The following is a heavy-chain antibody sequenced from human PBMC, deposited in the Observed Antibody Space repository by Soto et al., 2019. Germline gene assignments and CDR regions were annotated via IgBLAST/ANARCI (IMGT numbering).Heavy chain of an antibody. Sequence: QPGGSLRLSCAASGFRFSSYWIHGVRQAPGKGLEWVANIKQDGGEKYYVDSVKGRFTISRDNAKNSLYLQMNSLRAEDTAVYYCGRDLRDWDSGSYSYDYWGQGTLVTVS. CDR3: GRDLRDWDSGSYSYDY. J-gene: IGHJ4*02. CDR1: GFRFSSYW. CDR2: IKQDGGEK. V-gene: IGHV3-7*04. D-gene: IGHD1-26*01.